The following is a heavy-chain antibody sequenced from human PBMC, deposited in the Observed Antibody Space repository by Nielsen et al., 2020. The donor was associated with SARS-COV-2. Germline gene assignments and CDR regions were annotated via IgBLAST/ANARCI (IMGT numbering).Heavy chain of an antibody. V-gene: IGHV1-69*13. D-gene: IGHD1-26*01. Sequence: SVKVSCKASGGTFSSYAISWVRQAPGQGLEWMGEIIPIFGTANYAQKFQGRVTITADESTSTAYMELSSLRSEDTAVYYCARDNGGSYPFDYWGQGTLVTVSS. CDR3: ARDNGGSYPFDY. CDR2: IIPIFGTA. J-gene: IGHJ4*02. CDR1: GGTFSSYA.